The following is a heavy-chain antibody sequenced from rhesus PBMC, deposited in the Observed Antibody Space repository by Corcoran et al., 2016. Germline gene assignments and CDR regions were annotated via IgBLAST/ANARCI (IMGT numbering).Heavy chain of an antibody. V-gene: IGHV4-127*01. CDR2: NGGSSGST. D-gene: IGHD6-31*01. CDR3: ARARRGSGWYFDL. CDR1: GYSISSGYG. Sequence: QVQLQESGPGLVKPSETLSLTCAVSGYSISSGYGWSWIRQPPGKGLEWIGYNGGSSGSTNYNPSLMRRVTISKDTSKNHFSLKLSAVTAADTAVYYCARARRGSGWYFDLWGPGTPITISS. J-gene: IGHJ2*01.